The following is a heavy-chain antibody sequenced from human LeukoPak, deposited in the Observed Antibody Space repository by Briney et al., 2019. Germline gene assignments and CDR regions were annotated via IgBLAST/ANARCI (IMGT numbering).Heavy chain of an antibody. D-gene: IGHD6-13*01. CDR3: ASATGIAAAVH. Sequence: PSETLSLTCTVSGGSISSYYWGWIRQPPGKGLEWIGSIYYSGSIYYNPSLKSRVTISVDTSKNQFSLKLSSVTAADTAVYYCASATGIAAAVHWGQGTLVTVSS. J-gene: IGHJ4*02. CDR1: GGSISSYY. V-gene: IGHV4-39*01. CDR2: IYYSGSI.